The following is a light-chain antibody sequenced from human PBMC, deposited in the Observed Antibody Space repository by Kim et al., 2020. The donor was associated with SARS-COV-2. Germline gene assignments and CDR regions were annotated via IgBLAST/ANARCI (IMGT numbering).Light chain of an antibody. CDR2: ATP. Sequence: QRVPLPCTGCSSNFEAFFDIHGYQHLPGTAPKLLIFATPDRPSGVPDRFSGSRSGTSASLAIAGLQAEDEADYYCQSYDSSLNTYVFGTGTKVTVL. J-gene: IGLJ1*01. V-gene: IGLV1-40*01. CDR1: SSNFEAFFD. CDR3: QSYDSSLNTYV.